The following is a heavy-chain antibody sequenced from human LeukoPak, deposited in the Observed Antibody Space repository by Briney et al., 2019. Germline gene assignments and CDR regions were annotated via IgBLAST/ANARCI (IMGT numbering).Heavy chain of an antibody. CDR2: IYYRGST. Sequence: PSETLSLTCTVSGGSISSYYWSWIRQPPGKGLEWIGYIYYRGSTNYNPSLKSRVTISVDTSKNQFSLKLSSVTAADTAVYYCARIDYYYYMDVWGKGTTVTVSS. CDR3: ARIDYYYYMDV. V-gene: IGHV4-59*01. CDR1: GGSISSYY. J-gene: IGHJ6*03.